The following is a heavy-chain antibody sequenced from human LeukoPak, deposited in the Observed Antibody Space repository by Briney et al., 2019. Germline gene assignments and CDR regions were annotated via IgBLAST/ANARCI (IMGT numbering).Heavy chain of an antibody. D-gene: IGHD4-17*01. CDR3: ARDGYGDYLFDY. CDR1: RFTFSSYR. CDR2: ISSGGSTI. V-gene: IGHV3-48*02. J-gene: IGHJ4*02. Sequence: GGSLRLSCAASRFTFSSYRLTWVRQAPGKGLEWVSYISSGGSTIYYADSVKGRFTISRDNARNSLYLQMDSLRDEDTAVYYCARDGYGDYLFDYWGQGTLVTVSS.